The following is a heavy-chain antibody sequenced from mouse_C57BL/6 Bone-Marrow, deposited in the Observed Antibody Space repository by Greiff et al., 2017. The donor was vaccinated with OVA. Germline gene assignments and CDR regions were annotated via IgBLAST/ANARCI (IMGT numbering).Heavy chain of an antibody. D-gene: IGHD2-1*01. J-gene: IGHJ2*01. CDR3: AFYYGNSFDY. V-gene: IGHV1-81*01. CDR1: GYTFTSYG. CDR2: IYPSSGNT. Sequence: QVQLQQSGAELARPGASVKLSCKASGYTFTSYGISWVKQRTGQGLEWIGEIYPSSGNTYYNEKFKGKATLTADKSSSTAYMELRSLTSEDSAVYFCAFYYGNSFDYWGQGTTLTVSS.